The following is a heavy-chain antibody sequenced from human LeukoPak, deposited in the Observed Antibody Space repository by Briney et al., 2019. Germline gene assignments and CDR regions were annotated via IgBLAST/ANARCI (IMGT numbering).Heavy chain of an antibody. CDR1: GGSISSGDYY. V-gene: IGHV4-30-4*01. CDR3: ARNVAMNWFDP. J-gene: IGHJ5*02. D-gene: IGHD2-21*01. CDR2: IYYSGTT. Sequence: SETLSLTCTVSGGSISSGDYYWSWIRQPPGKGLEWIGYIYYSGTTHYNPSLKSRVTISVDTSKNQFSLKLSSVTAADTAVYYCARNVAMNWFDPWGQGTLVTVSS.